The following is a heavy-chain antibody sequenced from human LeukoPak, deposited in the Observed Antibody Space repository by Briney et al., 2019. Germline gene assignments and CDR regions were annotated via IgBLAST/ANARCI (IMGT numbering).Heavy chain of an antibody. D-gene: IGHD5-24*01. J-gene: IGHJ5*02. CDR3: ARHAVEMATIFDHREFDR. CDR1: GSHFTNYW. CDR2: IYPGDSDT. Sequence: GPPLQTPSKGFGSHFTNYWIGWVRRLPGKGLEGRGIIYPGDSDTRYSPSFQGQVTISDDKSISTAYLPWSSLNAPTTALFYFARHAVEMATIFDHREFDRWGQGTLVTVSS. V-gene: IGHV5-51*01.